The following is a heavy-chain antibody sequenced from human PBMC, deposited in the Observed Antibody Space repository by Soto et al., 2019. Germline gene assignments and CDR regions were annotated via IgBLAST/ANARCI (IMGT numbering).Heavy chain of an antibody. D-gene: IGHD4-17*01. CDR2: IRSGGWS. J-gene: IGHJ3*02. V-gene: IGHV3-23*01. CDR1: GVTFSTYA. Sequence: GGSLRLSCAVSGVTFSTYAMTWVRQAPGKGLQWVSSIRSGGWSSYGDTLKGRFTISRDNSWNTLYLQMNGLRDEDTAVYYCARDPNGDYIGAFDIWGQGIMVTVSS. CDR3: ARDPNGDYIGAFDI.